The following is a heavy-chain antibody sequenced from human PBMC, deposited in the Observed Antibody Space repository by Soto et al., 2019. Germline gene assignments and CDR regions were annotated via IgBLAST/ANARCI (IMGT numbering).Heavy chain of an antibody. CDR1: GFSLSTSGVG. V-gene: IGHV2-5*02. CDR3: AHSPKPEGAYYYGSGSFGAFDI. J-gene: IGHJ3*02. D-gene: IGHD3-10*01. Sequence: QITLKESGPTLVKPTQTLTLTCTFSGFSLSTSGVGVGWIRQPPGKALEWLALIYWDDDKRYSPSLKSRLTITKDTSKNQVVLTMTNMDPVDTATYYCAHSPKPEGAYYYGSGSFGAFDIWGQGTMVTVSS. CDR2: IYWDDDK.